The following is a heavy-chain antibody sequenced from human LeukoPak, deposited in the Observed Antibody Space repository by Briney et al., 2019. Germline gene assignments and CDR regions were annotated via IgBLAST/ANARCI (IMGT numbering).Heavy chain of an antibody. J-gene: IGHJ4*02. D-gene: IGHD5-24*01. V-gene: IGHV3-7*01. CDR3: AADGYSSPSDY. CDR2: IKKDGSEK. CDR1: GFIFSNYW. Sequence: GGSLRLSCAASGFIFSNYWMNWVRQTPGKGLEWVANIKKDGSEKYYVDSVRGRFTISRDNAKNSLYLQMNSLRAEDTAVYYCAADGYSSPSDYWGQGTLVTVSS.